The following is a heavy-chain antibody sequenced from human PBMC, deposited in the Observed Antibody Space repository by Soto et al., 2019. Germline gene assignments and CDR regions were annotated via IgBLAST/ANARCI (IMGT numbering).Heavy chain of an antibody. Sequence: QVQLVQSGAEVKKPGSSVTVSCKASGGTFISYTISWVRQAPGQGLEWMGRIIPILGIANYAQKFQGRVTITAAKSTSTAYMELGSLRSEDTAVYYCARDVAARQQHRVDYWGQGTLVTVSS. CDR2: IIPILGIA. CDR3: ARDVAARQQHRVDY. J-gene: IGHJ4*02. V-gene: IGHV1-69*08. D-gene: IGHD6-6*01. CDR1: GGTFISYT.